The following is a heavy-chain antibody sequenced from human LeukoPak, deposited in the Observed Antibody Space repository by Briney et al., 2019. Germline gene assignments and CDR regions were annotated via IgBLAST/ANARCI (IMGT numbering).Heavy chain of an antibody. D-gene: IGHD3-3*01. Sequence: PSETLSLTCTVSGGSISSYYWSWIRQPPGKGLEWIGYIYYSGSTNYNPSLKSRVTISVDTSKNQFSLKLSSVTAADTAVYYCARPSRRGVVIPFDYWGQGTLVTGSS. CDR2: IYYSGST. CDR1: GGSISSYY. J-gene: IGHJ4*02. V-gene: IGHV4-59*08. CDR3: ARPSRRGVVIPFDY.